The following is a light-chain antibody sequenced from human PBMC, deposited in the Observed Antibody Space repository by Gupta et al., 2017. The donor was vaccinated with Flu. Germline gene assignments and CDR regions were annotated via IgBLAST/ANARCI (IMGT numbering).Light chain of an antibody. CDR1: RDIGKD. CDR2: VAS. Sequence: AVLMTQSPSSVSASVGDRLTITCRASRDIGKDLGWYQQKSGKAPQLLIFVASRLQSGVPSRFSGSGSGSDFTLTINSLQPEDYANYYCLQKFFFPKTFGQGTTVEVK. J-gene: IGKJ1*01. CDR3: LQKFFFPKT. V-gene: IGKV1-6*01.